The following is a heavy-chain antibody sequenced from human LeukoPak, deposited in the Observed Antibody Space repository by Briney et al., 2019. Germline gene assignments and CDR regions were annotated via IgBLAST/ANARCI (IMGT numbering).Heavy chain of an antibody. CDR1: GFTFSNYD. D-gene: IGHD1-26*01. J-gene: IGHJ6*02. V-gene: IGHV3-13*05. CDR3: ARSSAIVGATGYYNGMDV. CDR2: IGTAGDP. Sequence: GGSLRLSCAASGFTFSNYDIHWVRQPTGKGLEWVSGIGTAGDPYYPGSVKGRFTISRENAKNSLYLQMNSLRAGDTAVYYCARSSAIVGATGYYNGMDVWGQGTTVTVSS.